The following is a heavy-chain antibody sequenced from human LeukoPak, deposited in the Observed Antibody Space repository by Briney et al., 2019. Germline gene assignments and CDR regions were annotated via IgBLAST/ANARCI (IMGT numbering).Heavy chain of an antibody. Sequence: GASVKVSCKASGYTSTSYGISWVRQAPGQGLEWMGWISAYNGNTNYAQKLQGRVTMTTDTSTSTAYMELRSLRSDDTAVYYCARVSWATRTTYQDYYDYVWGSYRYIDYWGQGTLVTVSS. D-gene: IGHD3-16*02. CDR1: GYTSTSYG. V-gene: IGHV1-18*01. CDR2: ISAYNGNT. CDR3: ARVSWATRTTYQDYYDYVWGSYRYIDY. J-gene: IGHJ4*02.